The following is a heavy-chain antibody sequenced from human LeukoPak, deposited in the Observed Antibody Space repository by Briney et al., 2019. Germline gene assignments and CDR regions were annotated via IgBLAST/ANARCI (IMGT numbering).Heavy chain of an antibody. CDR3: ARGYCSSTSCYEFGY. CDR2: ISAYNGDT. Sequence: ASVKVSCKTSGYIFTSYGISWVRQAPGQGLEWMGWISAYNGDTNHAQNLQGRVTMTTDTSTSTAYMELSSLRSEDTAVYYCARGYCSSTSCYEFGYWGQGTLVTVSS. J-gene: IGHJ4*02. V-gene: IGHV1-18*01. CDR1: GYIFTSYG. D-gene: IGHD2-2*01.